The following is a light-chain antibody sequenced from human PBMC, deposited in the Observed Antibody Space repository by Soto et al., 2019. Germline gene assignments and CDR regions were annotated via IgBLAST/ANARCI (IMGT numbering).Light chain of an antibody. J-gene: IGKJ1*01. V-gene: IGKV3-15*01. CDR3: QQYNNWPPDRT. Sequence: EIVMTQSPATLSVSPGERATLSCRASQSVSSNLAWYQQKPGQAPRLLIYGASTRATGIPARFSGSGSGTEFTLNISSLQSEDYAIYLCQQYNNWPPDRTFGQGTKVEIK. CDR1: QSVSSN. CDR2: GAS.